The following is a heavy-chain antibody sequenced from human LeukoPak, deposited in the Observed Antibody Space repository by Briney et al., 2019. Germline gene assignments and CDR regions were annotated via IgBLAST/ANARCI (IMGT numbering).Heavy chain of an antibody. J-gene: IGHJ6*02. CDR3: ARVFRTAAGSYFYYYGMDV. D-gene: IGHD6-13*01. V-gene: IGHV4-61*01. CDR2: MSYSGST. CDR1: GGSVSSGSYY. Sequence: ASETLSLTCTASGGSVSSGSYYWSWIRQPPGKGLEWIGYMSYSGSTNYNPSLKSRVTISVDTSKNQFSLKLSSVTAADTAVYYCARVFRTAAGSYFYYYGMDVWGQGTTVTVSS.